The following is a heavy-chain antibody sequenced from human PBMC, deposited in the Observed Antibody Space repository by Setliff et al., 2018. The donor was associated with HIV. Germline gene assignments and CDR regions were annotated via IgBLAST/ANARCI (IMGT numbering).Heavy chain of an antibody. CDR2: IYYTGTT. CDR1: GGSISSHY. D-gene: IGHD3-9*01. Sequence: SETLSLTCTVSGVSGGSISSHYWNWIRQPPGKGLEWIGYIYYTGTTKNNPSLKSRVTMSIDTSKNQFSLKLSSVTAADTAVYYCARHPRHYNILTGYRYYYMDVWGKGTTITVSS. J-gene: IGHJ6*03. CDR3: ARHPRHYNILTGYRYYYMDV. V-gene: IGHV4-59*11.